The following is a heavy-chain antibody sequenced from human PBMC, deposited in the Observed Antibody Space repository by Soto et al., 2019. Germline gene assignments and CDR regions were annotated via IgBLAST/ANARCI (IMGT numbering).Heavy chain of an antibody. J-gene: IGHJ6*02. CDR1: GGSISSSSYY. D-gene: IGHD1-26*01. V-gene: IGHV4-39*01. CDR3: ARHFRGSGTLTYYYGMDV. CDR2: IYYSGST. Sequence: PSETLSLTCTVSGGSISSSSYYWGWIRQPPGKGLEWIGSIYYSGSTYYNPSLKSRVTISVDTSKNQFSLKLSSVTAADTAVYYCARHFRGSGTLTYYYGMDVWGQGTTVTVSS.